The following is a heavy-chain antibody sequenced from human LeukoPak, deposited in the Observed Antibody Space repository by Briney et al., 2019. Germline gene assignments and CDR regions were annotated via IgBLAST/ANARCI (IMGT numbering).Heavy chain of an antibody. J-gene: IGHJ3*02. V-gene: IGHV3-74*01. Sequence: GGSLRLSCAASGFTFSSHWMHWVRQAPGKGLVWVSLINSDGSSTIYADSVKGRFTISRDNVKNTLYLQMNSLRAEDTAVYYCARGLTIFGVVNDAFDIWGQGTMVTVSS. D-gene: IGHD3-3*01. CDR2: INSDGSST. CDR1: GFTFSSHW. CDR3: ARGLTIFGVVNDAFDI.